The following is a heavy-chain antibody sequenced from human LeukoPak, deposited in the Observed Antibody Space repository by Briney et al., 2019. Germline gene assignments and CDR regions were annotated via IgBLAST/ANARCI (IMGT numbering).Heavy chain of an antibody. J-gene: IGHJ4*02. Sequence: EASVKVSCKASGGTFSSYAISWVRQAPGQGLEWMGRIIPILGIANYAQKFQGRVTITADKSTSTAYMELSSLRSEDTAVYYCARVGDYYDSSGYPYWGQGTLVTVSS. CDR3: ARVGDYYDSSGYPY. CDR1: GGTFSSYA. D-gene: IGHD3-22*01. V-gene: IGHV1-69*04. CDR2: IIPILGIA.